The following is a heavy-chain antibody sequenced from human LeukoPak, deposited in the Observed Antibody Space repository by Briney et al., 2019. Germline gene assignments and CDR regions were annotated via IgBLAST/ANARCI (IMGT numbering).Heavy chain of an antibody. CDR3: ARGLRGYSSVQFDY. CDR2: IRNDGSNK. J-gene: IGHJ4*02. D-gene: IGHD5-18*01. CDR1: GFTFSSYG. V-gene: IGHV3-30*02. Sequence: GGSLRLSCAASGFTFSSYGMHWVRQAPGKGLDWLAYIRNDGSNKYYADSVKGRFTISRDNSKNTLYLQMNSLRAEDTAVYYCARGLRGYSSVQFDYWGQGTLVTVSS.